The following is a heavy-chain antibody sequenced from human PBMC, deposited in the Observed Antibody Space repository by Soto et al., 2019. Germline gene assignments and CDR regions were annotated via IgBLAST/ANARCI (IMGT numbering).Heavy chain of an antibody. CDR2: ITSSSNYI. CDR3: ARGGDAASVEY. CDR1: GFTFSSYS. J-gene: IGHJ4*02. Sequence: EVQLVESGGGLAKPGGSLRVSCAASGFTFSSYSMNWARQAPGKGLEWVSCITSSSNYIYYADSVYGRFTIPRHNAKNSLLLQMSSLRGDDAAVYYCARGGDAASVEYWGQGNLVTVSS. V-gene: IGHV3-21*02. D-gene: IGHD3-16*01.